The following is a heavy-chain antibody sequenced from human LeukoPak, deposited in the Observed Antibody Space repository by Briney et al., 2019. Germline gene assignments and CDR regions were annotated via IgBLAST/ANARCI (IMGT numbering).Heavy chain of an antibody. Sequence: PGGSLRLSCAASGFTFSSYGMHWVRQAPGKGLEWVAFIRYDGSNKYYADSVKSRFTISRDNSKNTLYLQMNSLRAEDTAVYYCANGPYSGSYYFDYWGQGTLVTVSS. CDR1: GFTFSSYG. J-gene: IGHJ4*02. V-gene: IGHV3-30*02. CDR3: ANGPYSGSYYFDY. D-gene: IGHD1-26*01. CDR2: IRYDGSNK.